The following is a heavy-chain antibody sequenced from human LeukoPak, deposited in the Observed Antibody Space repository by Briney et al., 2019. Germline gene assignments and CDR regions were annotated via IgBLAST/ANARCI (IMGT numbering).Heavy chain of an antibody. Sequence: GASVKVSCKASGYTFTRYAMNWVRQAPGQGLEWMGWINPNSGGTNYAQKFQGRVTMTRDTSISTAYMELSRLRSDDTAVYYCARDRVWGIAAAGPSSWGQGTLVTVSS. CDR3: ARDRVWGIAAAGPSS. V-gene: IGHV1-2*02. CDR1: GYTFTRYA. CDR2: INPNSGGT. D-gene: IGHD6-13*01. J-gene: IGHJ5*02.